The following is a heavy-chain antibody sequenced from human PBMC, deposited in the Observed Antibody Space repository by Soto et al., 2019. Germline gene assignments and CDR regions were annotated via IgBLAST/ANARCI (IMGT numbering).Heavy chain of an antibody. CDR1: GYSFTSYW. V-gene: IGHV5-51*01. CDR2: IYPGDSDT. CDR3: ARTLRNYDFWSGYYTNDAFDI. J-gene: IGHJ3*02. D-gene: IGHD3-3*01. Sequence: PGESLKISCKGSGYSFTSYWIGWVRQMPGKGLGWMGIIYPGDSDTRYSPSFQGQVTISADKSISTAYLQWSSLKASDTAMYYCARTLRNYDFWSGYYTNDAFDIWGQGTMVTVSS.